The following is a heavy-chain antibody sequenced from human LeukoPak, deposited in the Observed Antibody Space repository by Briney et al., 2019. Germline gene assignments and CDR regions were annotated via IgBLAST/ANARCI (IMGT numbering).Heavy chain of an antibody. CDR2: IYYSGST. J-gene: IGHJ5*02. CDR1: GGSISSSTYY. Sequence: SETLSLTCTVSGGSISSSTYYWDWIRQPPGKGPEWIGSIYYSGSTYYDPSLKSRVTISADTSKNQFFLRLGSVTAAGTAVYYCARRDNWFDPWGQGTLVTVSS. V-gene: IGHV4-39*01. CDR3: ARRDNWFDP.